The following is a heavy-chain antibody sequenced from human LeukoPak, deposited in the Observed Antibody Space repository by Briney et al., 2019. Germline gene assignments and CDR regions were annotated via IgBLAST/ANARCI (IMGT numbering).Heavy chain of an antibody. V-gene: IGHV3-30-3*01. D-gene: IGHD6-19*01. CDR2: ISYDGSNK. Sequence: PGGSLRLSCAASGFTFSSYAMHWVRQAPGKGLEWVAVISYDGSNKYYADSVKGRFTISRDNSKNTLYLQMNSLRAEDTAVYYCATTIAVAGFDYWGQGTLVTVSS. CDR3: ATTIAVAGFDY. J-gene: IGHJ4*02. CDR1: GFTFSSYA.